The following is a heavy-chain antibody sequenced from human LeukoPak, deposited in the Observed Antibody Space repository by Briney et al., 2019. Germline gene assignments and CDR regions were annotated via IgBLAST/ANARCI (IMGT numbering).Heavy chain of an antibody. D-gene: IGHD4-23*01. J-gene: IGHJ5*02. CDR2: IYTSGRT. V-gene: IGHV4-61*02. Sequence: SETLSLTCSVSGGSMCGGGYCWSWIRQPAGKGLEGIGRIYTSGRTNYNPSLKSRVTISVDTSKNEFSLKLNSVTAADTAVYYCARFFSSGGKGNWFDPWGQGTLVTVSS. CDR3: ARFFSSGGKGNWFDP. CDR1: GGSMCGGGYC.